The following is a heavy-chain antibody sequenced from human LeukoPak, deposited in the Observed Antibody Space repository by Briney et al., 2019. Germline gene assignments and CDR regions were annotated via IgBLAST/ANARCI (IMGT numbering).Heavy chain of an antibody. CDR1: GFTFSSYS. CDR2: ISSSSSYI. CDR3: AREYPNRGSYYRGYYFDY. D-gene: IGHD1-26*01. J-gene: IGHJ4*02. V-gene: IGHV3-21*01. Sequence: PGGSLRLSCAASGFTFSSYSMNWVRQAPGKGLEWVSSISSSSSYIYYADSVKGRFTISRDNAKNSLYLQMNSLRAEDTAVYYCAREYPNRGSYYRGYYFDYWGQGTLVTVSS.